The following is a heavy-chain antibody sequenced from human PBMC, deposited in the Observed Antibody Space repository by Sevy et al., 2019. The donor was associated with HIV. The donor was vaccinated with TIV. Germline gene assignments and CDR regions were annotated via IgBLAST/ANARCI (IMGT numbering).Heavy chain of an antibody. D-gene: IGHD3-22*01. V-gene: IGHV1-24*01. CDR3: AIEDITMIPYGLDV. CDR2: FDPEDGET. J-gene: IGHJ6*02. CDR1: GYTLTELS. Sequence: ASVKVSCKVSGYTLTELSMHWVRQPPGKGLEWMGRFDPEDGETIYAQKFLGRLTMTEDTSTDTAYMDLSSLRSEDTAVDYCAIEDITMIPYGLDVWGQGTTVTVSS.